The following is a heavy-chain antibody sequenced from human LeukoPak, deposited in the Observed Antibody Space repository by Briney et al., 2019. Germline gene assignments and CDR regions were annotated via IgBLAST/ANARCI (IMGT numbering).Heavy chain of an antibody. CDR1: GGSISSSSYY. V-gene: IGHV4-39*01. J-gene: IGHJ4*02. CDR2: IYYSGST. Sequence: SETLSLTCTVSGGSISSSSYYWGWIRQPPGKGLEWIGSIYYSGSTYYNPSLKSRVTISVDTSKNQFSLKLSSVTAADTAVYYCARRLRRDTAMDFDYWGQGTLVTVSS. CDR3: ARRLRRDTAMDFDY. D-gene: IGHD5-18*01.